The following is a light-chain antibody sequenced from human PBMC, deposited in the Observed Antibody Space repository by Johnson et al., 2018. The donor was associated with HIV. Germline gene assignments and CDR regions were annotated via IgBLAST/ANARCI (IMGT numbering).Light chain of an antibody. V-gene: IGLV1-51*02. Sequence: QSVLTQPPSVSAAPGQKVTISCSGSSSNIGNNYVSWYQQLPGTAPKLLIYENTKRPSGIPDRFSGSKSGTSATLGITGLQTGDEADYYCGTWDSGLSAFYCFGTGTKVTVL. CDR3: GTWDSGLSAFYC. CDR2: ENT. J-gene: IGLJ1*01. CDR1: SSNIGNNY.